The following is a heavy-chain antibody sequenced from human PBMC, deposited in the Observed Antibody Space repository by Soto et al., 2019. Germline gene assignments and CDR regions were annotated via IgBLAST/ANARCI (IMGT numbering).Heavy chain of an antibody. Sequence: GGSLRLSCAASGFTFSSYGMHWVRQAPGKGLEWVAVISYDGSNKYYADSVKGRFTISRDNSKNTLYLQMNSLRAEDTAVYYCAKPVAGTSGYYYYYGMDVWGQGTTVTVSS. D-gene: IGHD6-19*01. V-gene: IGHV3-30*18. CDR1: GFTFSSYG. J-gene: IGHJ6*02. CDR3: AKPVAGTSGYYYYYGMDV. CDR2: ISYDGSNK.